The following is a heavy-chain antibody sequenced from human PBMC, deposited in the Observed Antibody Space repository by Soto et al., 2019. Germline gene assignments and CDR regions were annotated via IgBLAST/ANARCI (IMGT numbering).Heavy chain of an antibody. V-gene: IGHV3-30*19. J-gene: IGHJ6*02. CDR3: ARDKRTRGYSYGYYYYYGMDV. CDR1: GFTFSSYG. CDR2: ISYDGSNK. Sequence: GGSLRLSCAASGFTFSSYGMHWVRQAPGKGLEWVAVISYDGSNKYYADSVKGRFTISRDNSKNTLYLQMNSLRAEDTAVYYCARDKRTRGYSYGYYYYYGMDVWGQGTTVTVSS. D-gene: IGHD5-18*01.